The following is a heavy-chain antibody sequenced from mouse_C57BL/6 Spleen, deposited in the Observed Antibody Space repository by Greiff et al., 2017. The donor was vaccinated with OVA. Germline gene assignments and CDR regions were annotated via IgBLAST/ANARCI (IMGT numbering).Heavy chain of an antibody. Sequence: QVQLQQPGAELVKPGASVEMSCKASGYTFTSYWITWVKQRPGQGLEWIGDIYPGSGSTNYNEKFKSKATLTVDTSSSTAYMQLSSLTSEDSAVYYCARRGDKRDAMDYWGQGTSVTVSS. CDR1: GYTFTSYW. CDR3: ARRGDKRDAMDY. D-gene: IGHD3-3*01. CDR2: IYPGSGST. V-gene: IGHV1-55*01. J-gene: IGHJ4*01.